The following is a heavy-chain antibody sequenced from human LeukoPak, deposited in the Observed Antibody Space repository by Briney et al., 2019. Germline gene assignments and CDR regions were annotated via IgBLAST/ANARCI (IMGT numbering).Heavy chain of an antibody. Sequence: GGSLRLSCAASGFTFDDYAMHWVRQAPGKGLEWVSGITWNSDNTDYADSVRGRLTISRDNAKNSLYLQIHSLRAEDTALYYCARARGNSYFDDWGRGTLVTVSS. CDR2: ITWNSDNT. J-gene: IGHJ4*02. CDR3: ARARGNSYFDD. CDR1: GFTFDDYA. V-gene: IGHV3-9*01. D-gene: IGHD1-7*01.